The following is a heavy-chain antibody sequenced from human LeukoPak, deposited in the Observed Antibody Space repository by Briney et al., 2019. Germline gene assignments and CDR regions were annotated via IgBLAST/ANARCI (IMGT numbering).Heavy chain of an antibody. CDR1: GFTFTAYT. CDR3: AKDSGTTYYSSSGASSHSWDHNWLDP. D-gene: IGHD3-22*01. CDR2: ISGSGVNT. Sequence: PGGSLRLSCAASGFTFTAYTMNWVRQAPGKGLEWVSGISGSGVNTYYADSVKGRFTISRDNSENILYLQMNSLRVEDSAVYYCAKDSGTTYYSSSGASSHSWDHNWLDPWGQGALVTVSS. J-gene: IGHJ5*02. V-gene: IGHV3-23*01.